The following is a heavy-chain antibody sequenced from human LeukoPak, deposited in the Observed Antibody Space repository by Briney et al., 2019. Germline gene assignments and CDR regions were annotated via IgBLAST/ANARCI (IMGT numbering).Heavy chain of an antibody. CDR3: ARDLVAGLFDY. CDR2: ISYDGSNK. CDR1: GFTFSSYG. J-gene: IGHJ4*02. Sequence: PGRSLRLSCAASGFTFSSYGMHWVRQAPGKGLEWVAVISYDGSNKYYADFVKGRFTISRDNSKNTLYLQMNSLRAEDTAVYYCARDLVAGLFDYWGQGTLVTVSS. D-gene: IGHD6-19*01. V-gene: IGHV3-30*03.